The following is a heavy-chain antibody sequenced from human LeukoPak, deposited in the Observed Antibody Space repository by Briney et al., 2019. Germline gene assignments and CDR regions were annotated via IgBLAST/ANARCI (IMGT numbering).Heavy chain of an antibody. D-gene: IGHD3-22*01. CDR3: ARGVVVTYFDY. CDR1: GGSFSGYY. J-gene: IGHJ4*02. Sequence: PSETLSLTCAVYGGSFSGYYWSWLRQPPGKGLEWIGEINHSGSTNYNPSLKSRVTISVDTSKNQFSLKLSSVTAADTAVYYCARGVVVTYFDYWGQGTLVTVSS. CDR2: INHSGST. V-gene: IGHV4-34*01.